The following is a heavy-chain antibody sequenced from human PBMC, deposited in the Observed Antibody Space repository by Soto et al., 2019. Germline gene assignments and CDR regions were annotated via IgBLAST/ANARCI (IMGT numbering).Heavy chain of an antibody. V-gene: IGHV3-21*01. CDR3: ARGHGMDV. CDR2: ISGSGSNI. J-gene: IGHJ6*02. CDR1: GFTFRTFD. Sequence: PXASLRLSFAASGFTFRTFDMNWVRQAPGKGLEWVSFISGSGSNIYYADSVKGRFTTSRDNARNSLFLQMNSLRAEDTAVFYCARGHGMDVWGQGTTVTVSS.